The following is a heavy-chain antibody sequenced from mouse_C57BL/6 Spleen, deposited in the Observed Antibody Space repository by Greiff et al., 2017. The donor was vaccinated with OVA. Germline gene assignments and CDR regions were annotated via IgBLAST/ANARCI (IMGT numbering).Heavy chain of an antibody. Sequence: EVQLQQSGAELVRPGASVKLSCTASGFNIKDDYMHWVKQRPEQGLEWIGWIDPENGDTESASKFQGKATITADTSSNTAYLQLSSLTSEDTAVYYCTTFGTTVADYWGQGTTLTVSS. V-gene: IGHV14-4*01. CDR1: GFNIKDDY. CDR3: TTFGTTVADY. J-gene: IGHJ2*01. D-gene: IGHD1-1*01. CDR2: IDPENGDT.